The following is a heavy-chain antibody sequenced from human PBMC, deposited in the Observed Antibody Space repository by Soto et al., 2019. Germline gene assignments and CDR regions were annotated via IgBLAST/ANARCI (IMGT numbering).Heavy chain of an antibody. CDR2: IIPIFGTA. CDR3: AREWVVTGGRYYEDYYYGMDV. J-gene: IGHJ6*02. CDR1: GGTFSSYA. V-gene: IGHV1-69*13. D-gene: IGHD1-26*01. Sequence: SVKVSCKASGGTFSSYAISWVRQAPGQGLEWMGGIIPIFGTANYAQKFQGRATITADESTSTAYMELSSLRSEDTAVYYCAREWVVTGGRYYEDYYYGMDVWGQGTTVTVSS.